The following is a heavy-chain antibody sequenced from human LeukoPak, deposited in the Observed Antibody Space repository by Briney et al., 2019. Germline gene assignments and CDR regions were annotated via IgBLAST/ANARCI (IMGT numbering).Heavy chain of an antibody. CDR2: ISGSGGNT. CDR1: GFTSSNYA. CDR3: AKLSIAAANSLRAFDL. V-gene: IGHV3-23*01. J-gene: IGHJ3*01. Sequence: GGSLRLSCAASGFTSSNYAMTWVRQAPGKGLEWASAISGSGGNTYYADSVKGRFTISRDDSKNTLFLQMNSLRAEDTAVYYCAKLSIAAANSLRAFDLWGQGTMVTVSS. D-gene: IGHD6-13*01.